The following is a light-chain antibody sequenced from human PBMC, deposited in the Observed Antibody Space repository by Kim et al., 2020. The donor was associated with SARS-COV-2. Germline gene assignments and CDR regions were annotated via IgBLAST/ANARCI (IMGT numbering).Light chain of an antibody. Sequence: SYELTQPPSVSVSPGQTASITCSGDKLGDKYACWYHQKPRQSPVLVIYQDSKRPSGIPERFSGSNSWNTATLTISRTQAMDDADYYCQAWDTSTVV. V-gene: IGLV3-1*01. CDR2: QDS. CDR1: KLGDKY. CDR3: QAWDTSTVV. J-gene: IGLJ2*01.